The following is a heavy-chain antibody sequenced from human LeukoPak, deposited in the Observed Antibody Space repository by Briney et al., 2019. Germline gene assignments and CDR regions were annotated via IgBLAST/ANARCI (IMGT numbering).Heavy chain of an antibody. V-gene: IGHV1-18*01. CDR1: GYTFTSYG. CDR2: ISAYNGNT. Sequence: ASVKVSCKASGYTFTSYGISWVRQAPGQGLEWMGWISAYNGNTNYAQKLQGRVTMTTDTSTSTAYMELRSLRSDDTAVYYCARDVLRCFDWLAPDYYYYGMDVWGQGTTVTVSS. D-gene: IGHD3-9*01. J-gene: IGHJ6*02. CDR3: ARDVLRCFDWLAPDYYYYGMDV.